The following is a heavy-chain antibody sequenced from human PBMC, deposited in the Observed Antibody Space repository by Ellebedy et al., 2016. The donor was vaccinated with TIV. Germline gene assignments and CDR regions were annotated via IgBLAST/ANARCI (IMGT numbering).Heavy chain of an antibody. Sequence: PGGSLRLSCAASGFNFNIHSMNWVRQAPGTGLEWVSYISLDATTTYYADSVKGRFTISRDYAKKSLYLDMSSLRDEDTAVYYCASDGVGVLPGDALDIWGQGTVVTVSS. D-gene: IGHD1-26*01. V-gene: IGHV3-48*02. CDR2: ISLDATTT. J-gene: IGHJ3*02. CDR3: ASDGVGVLPGDALDI. CDR1: GFNFNIHS.